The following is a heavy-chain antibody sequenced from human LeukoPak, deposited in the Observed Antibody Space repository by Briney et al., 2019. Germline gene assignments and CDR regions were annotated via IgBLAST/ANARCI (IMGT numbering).Heavy chain of an antibody. CDR1: GYTFTDYY. V-gene: IGHV1-2*02. J-gene: IGHJ4*02. D-gene: IGHD5-18*01. CDR3: ARDSSRGYTYAFDY. Sequence: APVKVSCKASGYTFTDYYIHWVRQAPRQGLEWMGWISPNSGGSNYAQKFQGRVTMTRDTSINTAYMELSRLRSDDAAVYFCARDSSRGYTYAFDYWGQGTLVSVSS. CDR2: ISPNSGGS.